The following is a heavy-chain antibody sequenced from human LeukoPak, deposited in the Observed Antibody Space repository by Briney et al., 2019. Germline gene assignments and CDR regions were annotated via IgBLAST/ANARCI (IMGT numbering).Heavy chain of an antibody. D-gene: IGHD3-3*01. J-gene: IGHJ5*02. CDR1: GGTFISYT. CDR2: IIPILGIA. CDR3: AIREDFGVVNH. V-gene: IGHV1-69*02. Sequence: SVKVSCKASGGTFISYTISWVRQAPGQGLEWMGRIIPILGIANYAQKFQGRVTITADKSTSTAYMELSSLRSEDTAVYYCAIREDFGVVNHWGQGTLVTVSS.